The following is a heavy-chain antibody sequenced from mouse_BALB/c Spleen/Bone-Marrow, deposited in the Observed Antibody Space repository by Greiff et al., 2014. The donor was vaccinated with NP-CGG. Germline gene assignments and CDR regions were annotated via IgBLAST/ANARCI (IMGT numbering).Heavy chain of an antibody. CDR1: GFNIKDTY. J-gene: IGHJ2*01. CDR2: VDPANGNT. D-gene: IGHD2-14*01. Sequence: VQLQQPGAELVKPGASVKLSCTASGFNIKDTYMRWVKQRPEQGLEWIGRVDPANGNTKYDPKFQGKATITAATSSNTAYLQLSSLTSEDTAVYYCARYRLGTYFDYWGQGTTLTVSS. V-gene: IGHV14-3*02. CDR3: ARYRLGTYFDY.